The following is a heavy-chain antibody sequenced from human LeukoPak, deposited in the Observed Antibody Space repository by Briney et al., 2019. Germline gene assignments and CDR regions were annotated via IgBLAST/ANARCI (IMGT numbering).Heavy chain of an antibody. CDR1: GGSFSGYY. J-gene: IGHJ6*04. CDR3: ARGPGYCSSTSCYVSYYYYYGMDV. V-gene: IGHV4-34*01. Sequence: SETLSLTCAVYGGSFSGYYWSWIRQPPGKGLEWIGEINHSGSTNHNPSLKSRVTISVDTSKNQFSLKLSSVTAADTAVYYCARGPGYCSSTSCYVSYYYYYGMDVWGKGTTVTVSS. D-gene: IGHD2-2*01. CDR2: INHSGST.